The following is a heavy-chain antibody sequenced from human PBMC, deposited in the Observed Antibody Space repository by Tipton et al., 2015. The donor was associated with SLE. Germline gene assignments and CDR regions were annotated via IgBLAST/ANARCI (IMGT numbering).Heavy chain of an antibody. CDR1: NYSISSGYY. V-gene: IGHV4-38-2*01. CDR3: ARGISGNYYTAFDI. D-gene: IGHD1-26*01. CDR2: ISHKGST. J-gene: IGHJ3*02. Sequence: TLSLTCAVSNYSISSGYYWGWVRQPPGKGLEWIGCISHKGSTYYNPTLNSRVTISLDTSKNQFSLKLSSVTAADTAVYYCARGISGNYYTAFDIWGQGTMVTVSS.